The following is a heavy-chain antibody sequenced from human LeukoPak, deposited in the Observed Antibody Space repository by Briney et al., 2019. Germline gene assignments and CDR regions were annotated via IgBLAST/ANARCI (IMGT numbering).Heavy chain of an antibody. CDR3: ARGADGDYVGDFDY. CDR2: ISSNGGST. D-gene: IGHD4-17*01. CDR1: GFTFSSYA. J-gene: IGHJ4*02. Sequence: GGSLRLSCAASGFTFSSYAMHWVRQAPGKGLEYVSAISSNGGSTYYANSVKGRFTISRDNSKNTLYPQMGSLRAEDMAVYYCARGADGDYVGDFDYWGQGTLVTVSS. V-gene: IGHV3-64*01.